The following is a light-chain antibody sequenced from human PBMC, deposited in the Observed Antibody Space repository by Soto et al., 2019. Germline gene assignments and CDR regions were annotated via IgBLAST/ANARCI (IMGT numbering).Light chain of an antibody. CDR2: YDD. Sequence: QSVLTQPPSVSEAPRQSVTISCSGSSSNIGNNAVNWYQQLPGQAPKLLIYYDDLLASGVSDRFSGSKSGTSASLAISGLQSKDEADYYCAAWDDTLNGPVFGGGTKLTVL. CDR3: AAWDDTLNGPV. V-gene: IGLV1-36*01. J-gene: IGLJ2*01. CDR1: SSNIGNNA.